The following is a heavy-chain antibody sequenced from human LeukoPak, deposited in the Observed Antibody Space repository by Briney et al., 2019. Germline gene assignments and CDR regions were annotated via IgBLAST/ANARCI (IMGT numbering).Heavy chain of an antibody. CDR1: GFTFSTSG. D-gene: IGHD3-22*01. V-gene: IGHV3-30*18. Sequence: PGGSLRLSCAAPGFTFSTSGMHWVRQAPSKGLEWVAVISYDGSNTYYSDSVKGRFAISRDNSKNTLYLQMNSLRAEDTAVYYCAKVGTYYYDSSGYYLIGLRGNYFDYWGQGTLVTVSS. CDR2: ISYDGSNT. J-gene: IGHJ4*02. CDR3: AKVGTYYYDSSGYYLIGLRGNYFDY.